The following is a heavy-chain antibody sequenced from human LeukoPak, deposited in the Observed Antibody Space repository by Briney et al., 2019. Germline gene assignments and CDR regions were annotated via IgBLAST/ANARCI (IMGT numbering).Heavy chain of an antibody. CDR3: ARGGYWRFDS. V-gene: IGHV4-34*01. D-gene: IGHD1-1*01. CDR1: GGSFSNYA. CDR2: IYQSGST. J-gene: IGHJ4*02. Sequence: SETLSLTCAVYGGSFSNYAWSWIRQPPGKGLEWIGEIYQSGSTSYNPSLKTRVTMPVDTSKNQFSLELNSVTAADTAMYYCARGGYWRFDSWGQGTLVTVSP.